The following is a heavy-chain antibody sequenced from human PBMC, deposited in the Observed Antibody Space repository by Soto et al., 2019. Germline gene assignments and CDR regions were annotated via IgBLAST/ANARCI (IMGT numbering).Heavy chain of an antibody. CDR2: IYHSGST. J-gene: IGHJ5*02. D-gene: IGHD3-10*01. CDR1: GGSISSSNW. Sequence: SETLSLTCAVSGGSISSSNWWSWVRQPPGKGLEWIGEIYHSGSTNYSPSLRSRVTISVDKSKNQFSLKLSSVTAADTAVYYCARVGGFYGSGTRNWFDPWGKETLVTVPS. CDR3: ARVGGFYGSGTRNWFDP. V-gene: IGHV4-4*02.